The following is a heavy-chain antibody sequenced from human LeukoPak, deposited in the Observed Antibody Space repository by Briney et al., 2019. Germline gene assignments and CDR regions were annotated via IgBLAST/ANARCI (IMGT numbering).Heavy chain of an antibody. Sequence: SETLSLTCAAYGGSFSGYYWSWIRQPPGKGLEWIGEINHSGSTKYYPSLKSRVTISVDTSKNQFSLKLSSVTAAATAVYYCAREYYYDSSGYYFDYWGQGTLVTVSS. D-gene: IGHD3-22*01. CDR2: INHSGST. CDR1: GGSFSGYY. V-gene: IGHV4-34*01. J-gene: IGHJ4*02. CDR3: AREYYYDSSGYYFDY.